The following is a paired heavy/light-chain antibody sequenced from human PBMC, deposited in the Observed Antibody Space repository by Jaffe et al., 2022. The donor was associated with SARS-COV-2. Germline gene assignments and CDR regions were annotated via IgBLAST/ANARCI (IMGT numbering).Heavy chain of an antibody. J-gene: IGHJ6*02. Sequence: QVQLVQSGAEMRKPGASVKVSCKASGYTFTAYYIHWVRQAPGQRLEWMGLINPTSGGTDYAQRFQGRVTMTRDTSISTAYMELNRLRSDDTAMYYCARVNKGYCSGGTCYVYTMDVWGQGTTVTVSS. V-gene: IGHV1-2*02. CDR1: GYTFTAYY. CDR2: INPTSGGT. CDR3: ARVNKGYCSGGTCYVYTMDV. D-gene: IGHD2-15*01.
Light chain of an antibody. CDR1: QSISTW. CDR2: KAS. V-gene: IGKV1-5*03. J-gene: IGKJ1*01. Sequence: DIQMTQSPSTLSASVRDRVTITCRASQSISTWLAWYQQKPGKAPNLLIYKASSLQNGVPSRFSGSGSGTEFTLTISSLQPDDFAIYYCQQYNSYPWTFGQGTKVEIK. CDR3: QQYNSYPWT.